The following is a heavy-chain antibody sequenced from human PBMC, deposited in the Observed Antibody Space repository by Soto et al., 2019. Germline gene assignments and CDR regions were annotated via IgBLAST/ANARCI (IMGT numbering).Heavy chain of an antibody. V-gene: IGHV3-23*01. CDR1: GFTFRSYA. Sequence: GGSLRLSCAASGFTFRSYAMSWVRQAPGKGLEWVSAISGSGGSTYYADSVKGRFTISRDNSKNTLYLQMNSLRAEDTAVYYCAKGWYFDWLSYFDYWGQGTLVTVSS. D-gene: IGHD3-9*01. J-gene: IGHJ4*02. CDR2: ISGSGGST. CDR3: AKGWYFDWLSYFDY.